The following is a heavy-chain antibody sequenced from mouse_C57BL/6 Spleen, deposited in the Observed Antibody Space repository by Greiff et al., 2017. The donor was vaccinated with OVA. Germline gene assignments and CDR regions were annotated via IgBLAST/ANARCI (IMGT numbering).Heavy chain of an antibody. Sequence: VQLQQPGAELVKPGASVKLSCKASGYTFTSYWMQWVKQRPGQGLEWIGEIDPSDSYTNYNQKFKGKATLTVDTSSSTAYMQLSSLTSEDSAVYYWARTDYYGSSYAMDYWGQGTSVTVSA. CDR3: ARTDYYGSSYAMDY. D-gene: IGHD1-1*01. CDR1: GYTFTSYW. V-gene: IGHV1-50*01. J-gene: IGHJ4*01. CDR2: IDPSDSYT.